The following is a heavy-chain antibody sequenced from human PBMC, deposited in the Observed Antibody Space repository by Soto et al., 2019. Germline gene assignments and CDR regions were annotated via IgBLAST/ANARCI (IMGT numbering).Heavy chain of an antibody. CDR1: GYRCTSSW. D-gene: IGHD6-13*01. J-gene: IGHJ6*01. CDR2: IHANDCNT. Sequence: LGGSPKLSWQGLGYRCTSSWLGWVRKRPRKGLAWVGRIHANDCNTNYSPSFQGHVTISADKAISTAYPEWSILNASDTALYYWWSGVCYCGMHVWGPGTTGTVSS. CDR3: WSGVCYCGMHV. V-gene: IGHV5-10-1*01.